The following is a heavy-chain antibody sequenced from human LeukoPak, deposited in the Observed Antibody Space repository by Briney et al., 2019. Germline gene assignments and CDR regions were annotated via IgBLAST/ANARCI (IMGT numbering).Heavy chain of an antibody. Sequence: GGSLRLTCAASGFIFSSYGMHWVRQAPGKGLEWVAIISYHGSSHYYADSVKGRFTISRDNSKNTLYLQMNSLRREDTAVYYCAKEAPERGSYAFDMWGQGTMVTVSS. CDR2: ISYHGSSH. V-gene: IGHV3-30*18. CDR3: AKEAPERGSYAFDM. CDR1: GFIFSSYG. D-gene: IGHD3-16*01. J-gene: IGHJ3*02.